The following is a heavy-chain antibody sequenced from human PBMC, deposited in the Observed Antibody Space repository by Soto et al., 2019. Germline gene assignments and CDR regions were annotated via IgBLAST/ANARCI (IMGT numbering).Heavy chain of an antibody. CDR3: AKGEQQLVLDAFDI. J-gene: IGHJ3*02. CDR1: GFTFSSYG. D-gene: IGHD6-13*01. CDR2: ISYDGSNK. Sequence: GGSLRLSCAASGFTFSSYGMHWVRQAPGKGLEWVAVISYDGSNKYYADSVKGRFTISRDNSKNTLYLQMNSLRAEDTAVYYCAKGEQQLVLDAFDIWGQGTMVTVSS. V-gene: IGHV3-30*18.